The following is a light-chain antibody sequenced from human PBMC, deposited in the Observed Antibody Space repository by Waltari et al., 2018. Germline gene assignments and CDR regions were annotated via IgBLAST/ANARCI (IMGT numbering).Light chain of an antibody. J-gene: IGKJ2*01. CDR2: GAS. CDR3: QQYGSSVLYT. V-gene: IGKV3-20*01. Sequence: EVVLTRSPGTLSLSPGERATLSCRASQSLTKRYLAWYQQKPGQAPRLLIYGASSRAAGIPDRFSGSGSGTDFSLTISRLEPEDFAVYYCQQYGSSVLYTFGQGTKLEIK. CDR1: QSLTKRY.